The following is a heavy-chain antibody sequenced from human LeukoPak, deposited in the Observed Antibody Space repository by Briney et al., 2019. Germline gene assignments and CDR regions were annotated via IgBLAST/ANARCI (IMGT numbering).Heavy chain of an antibody. CDR1: GFTFRTYT. CDR3: ASGRIAARPYFDY. CDR2: INSHSDKM. V-gene: IGHV3-21*04. J-gene: IGHJ4*02. Sequence: PGGSLRLSCAASGFTFRTYTMSWFRQAPGKGLEWVSSINSHSDKMAYADSVRGRFTVSRDNAKTSLYLQMNSLRAEDTAVYYCASGRIAARPYFDYWGQGTLVTVSS. D-gene: IGHD6-6*01.